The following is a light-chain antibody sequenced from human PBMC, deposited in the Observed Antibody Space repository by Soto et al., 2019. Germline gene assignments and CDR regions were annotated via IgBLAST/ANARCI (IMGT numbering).Light chain of an antibody. Sequence: EIRLTRSRASVSASEGDRVTXTCRASQSISSYLNWYQQKPGKAPKLLIYAASILKSGVPSRFSGSGSGTDFTLTISSLQPEDFATYYCQQSYIRRRTFFQGTTV. CDR2: AAS. V-gene: IGKV1-39*01. CDR1: QSISSY. CDR3: QQSYIRRRT. J-gene: IGKJ1*01.